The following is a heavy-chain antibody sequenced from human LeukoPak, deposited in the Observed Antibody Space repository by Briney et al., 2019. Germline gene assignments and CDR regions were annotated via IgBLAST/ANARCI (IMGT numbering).Heavy chain of an antibody. CDR2: INHSGST. D-gene: IGHD3-10*01. J-gene: IGHJ5*02. CDR3: ARHPVHYGSGSYKGWFDP. V-gene: IGHV4-34*01. CDR1: GGSFSGYY. Sequence: SETLSLTCAVYGGSFSGYYWSWIRQPPGKGLEWIGEINHSGSTNYNPSLKSRVTISVDTSKNQFSLKLSSVTAADTAVYYCARHPVHYGSGSYKGWFDPWGQGTLVTVSS.